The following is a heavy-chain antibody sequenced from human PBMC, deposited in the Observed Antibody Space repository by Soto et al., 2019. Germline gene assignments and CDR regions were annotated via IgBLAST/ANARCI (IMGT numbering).Heavy chain of an antibody. V-gene: IGHV3-48*02. CDR1: GFTFSSYT. J-gene: IGHJ4*02. D-gene: IGHD3-10*01. CDR2: ISSSSSTI. CDR3: ARDPFGETQPYYFDY. Sequence: EVQLVESGGGLVQPGWSLRLSCAASGFTFSSYTMNWVRQAPGKGLEWVSYISSSSSTIYYADSVRGRFTISRDNAKNSLYLQMNSLRDEDTAVYYCARDPFGETQPYYFDYWGQGTLVTVSS.